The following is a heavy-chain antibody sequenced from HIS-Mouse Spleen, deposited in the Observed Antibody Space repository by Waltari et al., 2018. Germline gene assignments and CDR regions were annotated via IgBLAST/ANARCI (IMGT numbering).Heavy chain of an antibody. Sequence: QLQLQESGPGLVKPSETLSLTCTVPGGSISSSSYYWRWIRQPPGKGLEWIGRIYYSGSTYYNPSLKSRVTISVDTSKNQFSLKLSSVTAADTAVYYCAREIPYSSSWYDWYFDLWGRGTLVTVSS. D-gene: IGHD6-13*01. CDR2: IYYSGST. CDR1: GGSISSSSYY. CDR3: AREIPYSSSWYDWYFDL. J-gene: IGHJ2*01. V-gene: IGHV4-39*07.